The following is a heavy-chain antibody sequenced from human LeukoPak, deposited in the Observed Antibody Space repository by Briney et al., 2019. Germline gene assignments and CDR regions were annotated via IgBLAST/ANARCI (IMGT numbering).Heavy chain of an antibody. V-gene: IGHV4-34*01. Sequence: SETLSLTCAVYGGSFSGYYWSWIRQPPGKGLEWIGEINHSGSTNYNPSLKSRVTISVDTSKNQFSLKLSSVTAADTAVYYCARAGKGYYYYYMDVWGKRTTVTVSS. D-gene: IGHD4-23*01. CDR1: GGSFSGYY. CDR2: INHSGST. CDR3: ARAGKGYYYYYMDV. J-gene: IGHJ6*03.